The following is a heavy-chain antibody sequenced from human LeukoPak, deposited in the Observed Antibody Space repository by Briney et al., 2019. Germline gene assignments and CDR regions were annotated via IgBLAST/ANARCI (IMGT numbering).Heavy chain of an antibody. Sequence: SETLSLTCAVYGGSFSGYYWGWIRQPPGKGLEWIGEINHSGSTNYNPSLKSRVTISVDTSKNQFSLKLSSVTAADTAVYYCARGSCSSTSCYTRGLDYWGQGTLVTVSS. CDR1: GGSFSGYY. V-gene: IGHV4-34*01. CDR3: ARGSCSSTSCYTRGLDY. CDR2: INHSGST. D-gene: IGHD2-2*02. J-gene: IGHJ4*02.